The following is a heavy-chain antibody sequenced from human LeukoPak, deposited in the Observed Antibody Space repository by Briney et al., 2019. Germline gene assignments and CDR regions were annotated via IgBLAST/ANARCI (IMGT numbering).Heavy chain of an antibody. D-gene: IGHD6-19*01. J-gene: IGHJ4*02. CDR3: ARAVAGSPDY. V-gene: IGHV1-8*02. CDR2: MNPNSGNT. CDR1: GGTFSSYA. Sequence: ASVKVSCKASGGTFSSYAINWVRQATGQGLEWMGWMNPNSGNTGYAQKFQGRVTMTRNTSISTAYMELSSLRSEDTAVYYCARAVAGSPDYWGQGTLVTVSS.